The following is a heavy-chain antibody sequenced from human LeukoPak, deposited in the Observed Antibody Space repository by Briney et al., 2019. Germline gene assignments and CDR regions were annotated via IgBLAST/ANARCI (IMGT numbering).Heavy chain of an antibody. CDR1: GFTFSTYA. D-gene: IGHD6-13*01. CDR2: IGGSGSYT. Sequence: PGGSLRLSCAASGFTFSTYAMIWVRQAPGKGLEWVSVIGGSGSYTYYADSVKGRFTISRDNFKDTLYLQMNSLRAEDTAVYYCAGDWYDYWGQGTLVTVSS. V-gene: IGHV3-23*01. CDR3: AGDWYDY. J-gene: IGHJ4*02.